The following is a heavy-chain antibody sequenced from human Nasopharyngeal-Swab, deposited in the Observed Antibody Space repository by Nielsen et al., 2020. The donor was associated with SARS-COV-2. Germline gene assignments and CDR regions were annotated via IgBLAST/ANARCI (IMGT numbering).Heavy chain of an antibody. J-gene: IGHJ4*02. D-gene: IGHD4-23*01. CDR1: GGSISSYY. V-gene: IGHV4-59*01. CDR2: IYYSGST. Sequence: SETLSLTCTVSGGSISSYYWSWIRQPPGKGLEWIGYIYYSGSTNYNPSLKSRVTISVDTSKNQFSLKLSSVTAADMAVYYCARGSVHDYGGSDFDYWGQGTLVTVSS. CDR3: ARGSVHDYGGSDFDY.